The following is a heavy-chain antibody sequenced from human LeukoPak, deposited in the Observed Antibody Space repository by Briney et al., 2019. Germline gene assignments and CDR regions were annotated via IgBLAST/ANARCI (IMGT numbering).Heavy chain of an antibody. CDR1: GFTFSSYG. Sequence: GRSLRLSCAASGFTFSSYGMHWVRQAPGKGLEWVAVISYDGSNKYYADSVKGRFTISRDNSKNTLYLQMNSLRAEDTAVYYCAISGLGFGEFRGLDYWGQGTLVTVSS. D-gene: IGHD3-10*01. V-gene: IGHV3-30*03. J-gene: IGHJ4*02. CDR3: AISGLGFGEFRGLDY. CDR2: ISYDGSNK.